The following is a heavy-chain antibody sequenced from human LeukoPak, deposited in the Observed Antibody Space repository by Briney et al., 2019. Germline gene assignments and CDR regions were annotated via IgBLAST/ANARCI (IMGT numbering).Heavy chain of an antibody. CDR1: GYTFTSYG. Sequence: ASVKVSCKASGYTFTSYGISWVRQAPGQGLEWMGWISAYNGNTNYAQKLQGRVTLTEDTSTDTAYMELSSLRSEDTAVYYCATDLIVGPTTDLDYWGQGTLVTVSS. CDR3: ATDLIVGPTTDLDY. V-gene: IGHV1-18*01. CDR2: ISAYNGNT. D-gene: IGHD1-26*01. J-gene: IGHJ4*02.